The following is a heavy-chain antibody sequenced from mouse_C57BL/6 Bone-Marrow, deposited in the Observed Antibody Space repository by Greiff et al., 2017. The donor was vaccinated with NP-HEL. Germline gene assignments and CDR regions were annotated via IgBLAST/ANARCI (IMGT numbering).Heavy chain of an antibody. V-gene: IGHV1-75*01. CDR3: ARGAWVVYWYFDV. CDR1: GYTFTDYY. D-gene: IGHD1-1*01. J-gene: IGHJ1*03. CDR2: IFPGSGST. Sequence: VHLVESGPELVKPGASVKISCKASGYTFTDYYINWVKQRPGQGLEWIGWIFPGSGSTYYNEKFKGKATLTVDKSSSTAYMLLSSLTSEDSAVYFCARGAWVVYWYFDVWGTGTTVTVSS.